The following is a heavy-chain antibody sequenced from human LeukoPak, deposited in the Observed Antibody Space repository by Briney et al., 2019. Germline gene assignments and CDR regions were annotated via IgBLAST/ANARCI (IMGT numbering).Heavy chain of an antibody. CDR1: GGSFCGYY. J-gene: IGHJ4*02. V-gene: IGHV4-34*01. D-gene: IGHD2-15*01. Sequence: RSSETVSLICGVYGGSFCGYYWRWIRQPPGKGREWSGDINHSGSTNYNPSLKSRVTISVDTSKNQFSLKLSSVTAADTAVYYCARWEVNCSGGSCYRTPLLKWGQGNLVTVSS. CDR2: INHSGST. CDR3: ARWEVNCSGGSCYRTPLLK.